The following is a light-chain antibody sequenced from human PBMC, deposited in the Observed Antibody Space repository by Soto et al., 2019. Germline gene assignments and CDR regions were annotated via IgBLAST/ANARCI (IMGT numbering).Light chain of an antibody. V-gene: IGKV1-9*01. CDR3: QQFKSYPLT. CDR1: QGISSY. CDR2: AAS. Sequence: DIQVTQSPSFLSASVGDRVTITCRASQGISSYLAWYQQKPGKAPKLLIYAASTLQSGVPSRFSGSGSGTDFTLTISSLQPEDFATYYCQQFKSYPLTSGGGTKVDIK. J-gene: IGKJ4*01.